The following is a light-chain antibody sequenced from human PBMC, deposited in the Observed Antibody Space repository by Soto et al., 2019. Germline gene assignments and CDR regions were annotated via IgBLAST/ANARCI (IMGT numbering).Light chain of an antibody. CDR1: QSVSSSY. CDR2: GAS. V-gene: IGKV3-20*01. Sequence: IVFTYSPGTLSINTGERATLSCRASQSVSSSYLAWYQQKPGQAPRLLIYGASSRATGIPDRFSGSGSGTDFTLTISRLEPEDFAVYYCQQYGSSPLTFGQGTRV. CDR3: QQYGSSPLT. J-gene: IGKJ1*01.